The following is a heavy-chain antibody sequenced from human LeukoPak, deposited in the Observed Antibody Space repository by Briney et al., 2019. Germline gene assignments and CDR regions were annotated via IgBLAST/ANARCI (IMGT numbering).Heavy chain of an antibody. CDR3: AKPKSYGWYFDY. D-gene: IGHD6-19*01. CDR2: ISGSGGST. Sequence: GGSLRLSCAASGFTFSSYAMSWVRQAPGKGLEWVSAISGSGGSTYYADSVKGRFTISRDNSKNTLYLQMNSLRAEDAAVYYCAKPKSYGWYFDYWGQGTLVTVSS. J-gene: IGHJ4*02. V-gene: IGHV3-23*01. CDR1: GFTFSSYA.